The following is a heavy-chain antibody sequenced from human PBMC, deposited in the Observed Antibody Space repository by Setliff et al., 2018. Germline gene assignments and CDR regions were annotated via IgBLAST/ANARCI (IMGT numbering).Heavy chain of an antibody. D-gene: IGHD5-18*01. CDR1: GFIISNNE. Sequence: GGSLRLSCAVSGFIISNNEMSWVRQAPGKGLEWVSSISNSGGEIHYADSVKGRFTISRDNPRSTLYLQMNSLRAEDTGVYYCARDGGTGMVKTYFYGLDVWGQGTTVTVSS. CDR3: ARDGGTGMVKTYFYGLDV. V-gene: IGHV3-21*01. J-gene: IGHJ6*02. CDR2: ISNSGGEI.